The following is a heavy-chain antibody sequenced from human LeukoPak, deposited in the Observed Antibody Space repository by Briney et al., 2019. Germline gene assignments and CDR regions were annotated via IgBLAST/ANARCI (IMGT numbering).Heavy chain of an antibody. CDR1: GYTFTSYG. CDR2: ISAYNGNT. CDR3: ARSLRGEYDSSGYYDY. V-gene: IGHV1-18*01. D-gene: IGHD3-22*01. Sequence: ASVKVSCKASGYTFTSYGISWVRQAPGQGLEWMGWISAYNGNTNYAQKLQGRVTMTTDTSTSTAYMELRSLRSDDTAVYYCARSLRGEYDSSGYYDYWGQGTLVTVS. J-gene: IGHJ4*02.